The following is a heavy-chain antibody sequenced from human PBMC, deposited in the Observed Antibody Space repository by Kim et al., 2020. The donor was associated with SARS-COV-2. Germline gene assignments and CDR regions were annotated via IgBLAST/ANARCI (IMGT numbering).Heavy chain of an antibody. V-gene: IGHV3-48*02. CDR3: ARTSITMVRGVRRPYGMDV. J-gene: IGHJ6*02. D-gene: IGHD3-10*01. Sequence: GRFTISRDNAKNSLYLQMNSLRDEDTAVYYCARTSITMVRGVRRPYGMDVWGQGTTVTVSS.